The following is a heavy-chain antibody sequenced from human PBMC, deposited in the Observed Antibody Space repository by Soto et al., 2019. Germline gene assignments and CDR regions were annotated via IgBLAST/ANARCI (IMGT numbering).Heavy chain of an antibody. D-gene: IGHD6-13*01. Sequence: ASVKVSCKASGDTFSNYGVSWVRQAPGQGLEWMGWISVYNGNTKYAQKFQGRVTMSTDTSTGTAYMELRSLTSDDTAVYYCARVGYSSTWYDRKDLVFDIGGPGTAVNV. CDR3: ARVGYSSTWYDRKDLVFDI. J-gene: IGHJ3*02. CDR2: ISVYNGNT. CDR1: GDTFSNYG. V-gene: IGHV1-18*04.